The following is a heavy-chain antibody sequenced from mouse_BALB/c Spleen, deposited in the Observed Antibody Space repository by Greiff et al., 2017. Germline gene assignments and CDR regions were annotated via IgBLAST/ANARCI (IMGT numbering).Heavy chain of an antibody. V-gene: IGHV1S81*02. CDR3: VPDGYGAMDY. CDR1: GYTFTSYY. J-gene: IGHJ4*01. D-gene: IGHD2-3*01. Sequence: QVQLQQSGAELVKPGASVKLSCKASGYTFTSYYMYWVKQRPGQGLEWIGEINPSNGGTNFNEKFKSKATLTVDKSSSTAYMQLSSLTSEDSAVYYCVPDGYGAMDYWGQGTSVTVSS. CDR2: INPSNGGT.